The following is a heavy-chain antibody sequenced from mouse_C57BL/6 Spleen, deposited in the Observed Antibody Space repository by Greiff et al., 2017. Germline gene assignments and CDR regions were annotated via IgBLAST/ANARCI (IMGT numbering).Heavy chain of an antibody. CDR1: GYTFTSYW. CDR2: IDPSDSYT. J-gene: IGHJ4*01. Sequence: QVQLQQPGAELVMPGASVKLSCKASGYTFTSYWMHWVKQRPGQGLEWIGEIDPSDSYTNYNQKFKGKSTLTVDKSSSTAYMQLSSLTSEDSAVYSCAREGSVSARDYWGQGTTVTVSS. D-gene: IGHD6-2*01. V-gene: IGHV1-69*01. CDR3: AREGSVSARDY.